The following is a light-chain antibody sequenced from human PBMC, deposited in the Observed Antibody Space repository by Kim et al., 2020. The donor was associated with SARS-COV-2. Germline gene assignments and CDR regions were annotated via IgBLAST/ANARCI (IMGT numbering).Light chain of an antibody. J-gene: IGKJ1*01. CDR3: QHLGT. CDR1: QSISGW. CDR2: HAS. Sequence: PPLPASVGDRVTLTCRASQSISGWLAWYQQKPGKAPKLLIYHASTLQGGVPSRFSGSGSGTEFTLTINNLQPDDFATYYCQHLGTFGLGTKVDIK. V-gene: IGKV1-5*01.